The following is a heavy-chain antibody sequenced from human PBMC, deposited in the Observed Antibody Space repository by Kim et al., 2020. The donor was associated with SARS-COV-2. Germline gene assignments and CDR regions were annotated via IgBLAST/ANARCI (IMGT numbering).Heavy chain of an antibody. D-gene: IGHD3-16*01. Sequence: RTSYADSVKGRFTISRDNAKNTLYLQMNSLRAEDTAVYYCARAMIGAFDIWGQGTMVTVSS. CDR3: ARAMIGAFDI. V-gene: IGHV3-74*01. J-gene: IGHJ3*02. CDR2: RT.